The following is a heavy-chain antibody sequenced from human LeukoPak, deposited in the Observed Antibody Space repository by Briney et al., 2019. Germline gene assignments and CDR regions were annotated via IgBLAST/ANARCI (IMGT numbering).Heavy chain of an antibody. CDR1: GGSISSGGYY. V-gene: IGHV4-31*03. CDR2: IYYSGST. D-gene: IGHD6-13*01. J-gene: IGHJ4*02. CDR3: ARGAAAAGFDY. Sequence: SQTLSLTCTVSGGSISSGGYYWSWIRQHPGKGLEWIGYIYYSGSTNYNPSLKSRVTISVDTSKNQFSLKLSSVTAADTAVYYCARGAAAAGFDYWGQGTLVTVSS.